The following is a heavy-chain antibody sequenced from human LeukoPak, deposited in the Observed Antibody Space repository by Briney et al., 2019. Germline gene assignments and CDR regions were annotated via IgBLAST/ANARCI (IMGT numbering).Heavy chain of an antibody. CDR1: GFTVSSNY. J-gene: IGHJ4*03. Sequence: GGSLRLSCAASGFTVSSNYMSWVRQAPGKGLEWVSVIYSGGSTYYADSVKGRFTISRDNAKNTLYLQMNSLRAEDTAVYFCAKRGVVIRVILVGFHKQAYYFDSWGHGALVTISP. D-gene: IGHD3-22*01. CDR2: IYSGGST. CDR3: AKRGVVIRVILVGFHKQAYYFDS. V-gene: IGHV3-53*01.